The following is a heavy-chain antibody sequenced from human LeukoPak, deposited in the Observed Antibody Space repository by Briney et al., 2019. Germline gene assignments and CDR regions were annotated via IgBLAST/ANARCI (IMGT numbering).Heavy chain of an antibody. D-gene: IGHD6-13*01. CDR2: IIPIFGTA. Sequence: ASVKVSCKASGYTFTGYYMHWVRQAPGQGLEWMGGIIPIFGTANYAQKFQGRVTITADKSTSTAYMELSSLRSEDTAVYYCARTTIAAAGTGLGYWGQGTLVTVSS. CDR3: ARTTIAAAGTGLGY. J-gene: IGHJ4*02. CDR1: GYTFTGYY. V-gene: IGHV1-69*06.